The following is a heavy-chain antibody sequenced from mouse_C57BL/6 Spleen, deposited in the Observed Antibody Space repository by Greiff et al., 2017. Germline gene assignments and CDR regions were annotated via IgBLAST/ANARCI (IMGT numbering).Heavy chain of an antibody. CDR1: GYSITSGYY. V-gene: IGHV3-6*01. Sequence: VQLQQSGPGLVKPSQSLSLTCSVTGYSITSGYYWNWIRQFPGNKLEWMGYISYDGSNNYNPSLKNRISITRDTSKNQFFLKLNSVTTEDTATYYCARDRNDGYFYAMDYWGQGTSVTVSS. D-gene: IGHD2-3*01. CDR3: ARDRNDGYFYAMDY. J-gene: IGHJ4*01. CDR2: ISYDGSN.